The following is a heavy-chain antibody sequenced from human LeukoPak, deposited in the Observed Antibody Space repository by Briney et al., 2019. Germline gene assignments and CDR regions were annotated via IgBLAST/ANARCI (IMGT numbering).Heavy chain of an antibody. Sequence: PSETLSLTCTVSGGSISSSSYYWGWIRQPPGKGLEWIGSIYHSGSTYYNPSLKSRVTISVDTSKNQFSLRLRSVTAADTAVYYCARDDFGDSIDYWGQGTLVTVSS. V-gene: IGHV4-39*07. CDR2: IYHSGST. D-gene: IGHD4-17*01. CDR1: GGSISSSSYY. J-gene: IGHJ4*02. CDR3: ARDDFGDSIDY.